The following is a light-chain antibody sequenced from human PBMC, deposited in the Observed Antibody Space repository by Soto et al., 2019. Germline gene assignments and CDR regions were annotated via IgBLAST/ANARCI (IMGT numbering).Light chain of an antibody. CDR2: SVS. CDR1: QSISVY. CDR3: QQSHVKRT. Sequence: DIQMTQSPSSLSASVGDRVTITCRASQSISVYLNWYQQKPGRAPKLLIYSVSNLQSGVPSRFSGSASGTDFTLTISSLQPEDFATYFCQQSHVKRTFGQGTKVEVK. V-gene: IGKV1-39*01. J-gene: IGKJ1*01.